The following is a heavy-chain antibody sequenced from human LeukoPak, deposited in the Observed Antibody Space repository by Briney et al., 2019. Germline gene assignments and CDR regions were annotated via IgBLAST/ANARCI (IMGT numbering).Heavy chain of an antibody. CDR2: ISGSGDST. V-gene: IGHV3-23*01. D-gene: IGHD4-11*01. Sequence: GGSLRLSCAAAVVTFINYSVTWVRQAPWKGLEWVSAISGSGDSTFNSDSVKGRFTISRDNSKNTLYLQMNSLRAEDTALYYCATSTVAKYDYWGQGTLVAVSS. CDR3: ATSTVAKYDY. J-gene: IGHJ4*02. CDR1: VVTFINYS.